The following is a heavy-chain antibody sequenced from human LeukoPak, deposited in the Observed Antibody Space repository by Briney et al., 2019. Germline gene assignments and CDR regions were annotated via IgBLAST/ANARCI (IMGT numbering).Heavy chain of an antibody. D-gene: IGHD3-22*01. J-gene: IGHJ4*02. Sequence: SETLSLTCAVYGGSFSGYYWGWIRQPPGKGLEWIGSIYYSGSTYYNPSLKSRVTISVDTSKNQFSLKLSSVTAADTAVYYCARLDKNYYDSSGYYRGVDYWGQGTLVTVSS. CDR1: GGSFSGYY. V-gene: IGHV4-34*01. CDR2: IYYSGST. CDR3: ARLDKNYYDSSGYYRGVDY.